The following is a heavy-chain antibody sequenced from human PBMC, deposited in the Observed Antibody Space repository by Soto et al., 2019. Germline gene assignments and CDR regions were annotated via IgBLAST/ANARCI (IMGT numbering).Heavy chain of an antibody. Sequence: GGSLRLSCAASGFTFSSYAMSWVRQAPGKGLEWVSGISGGGGSTYYADSVKGRFTISRDNSKNTLYLQMNSLRAEDTAVYYCAKASGDYGGNSRVFDYWGQGTLVTVSS. D-gene: IGHD4-17*01. V-gene: IGHV3-23*01. CDR2: ISGGGGST. J-gene: IGHJ4*02. CDR1: GFTFSSYA. CDR3: AKASGDYGGNSRVFDY.